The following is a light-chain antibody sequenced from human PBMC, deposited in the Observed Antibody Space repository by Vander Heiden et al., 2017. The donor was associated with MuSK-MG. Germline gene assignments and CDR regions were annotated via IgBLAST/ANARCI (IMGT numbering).Light chain of an antibody. Sequence: QSVLTQPPSVSGAPGQRVTISCNGSSSNIGANHDVHWYHQHPGAAPKLLIYGDFKRPSGVPDRFSGSKSGTSASLAITGLQAEDETDYYCQSYDSSLSAYVFGTGTKVTVL. CDR3: QSYDSSLSAYV. CDR2: GDF. CDR1: SSNIGANHD. V-gene: IGLV1-40*01. J-gene: IGLJ1*01.